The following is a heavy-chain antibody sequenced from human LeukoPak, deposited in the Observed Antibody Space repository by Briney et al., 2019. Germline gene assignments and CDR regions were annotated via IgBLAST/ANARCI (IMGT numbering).Heavy chain of an antibody. CDR3: TRHVDSSGYYLGFDY. D-gene: IGHD3-22*01. CDR1: GFTFSNAW. V-gene: IGHV3-73*01. Sequence: GGSLRLSCAASGFTFSNAWMSWVRQAPGKGLEWVGRIRSKANSYATAYAASVKGRFTISRDDSKNTAYLQMNSLKTEDTAVYYCTRHVDSSGYYLGFDYWGQGTLVTVSS. CDR2: IRSKANSYAT. J-gene: IGHJ4*02.